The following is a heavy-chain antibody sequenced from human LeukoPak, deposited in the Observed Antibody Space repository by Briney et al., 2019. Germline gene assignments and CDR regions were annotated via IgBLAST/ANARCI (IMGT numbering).Heavy chain of an antibody. Sequence: PGGSLRLSCAASGFTFSSYAMSWVRQAPGKGLEWVSAISGSGGSTYYADSVKGRFTISRDNSKNTLYLQMNSLRAEDTAVYYCAKTVHQQSIVGDLDYWGQGTLVTVSS. CDR3: AKTVHQQSIVGDLDY. CDR1: GFTFSSYA. CDR2: ISGSGGST. J-gene: IGHJ4*02. V-gene: IGHV3-23*01. D-gene: IGHD1-26*01.